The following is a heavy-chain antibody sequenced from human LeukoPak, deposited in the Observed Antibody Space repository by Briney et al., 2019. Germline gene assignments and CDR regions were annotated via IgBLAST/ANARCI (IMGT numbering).Heavy chain of an antibody. CDR3: ARGVESRALNLRYFDWLLPDTNWFDP. CDR2: MNPNSGNT. V-gene: IGHV1-8*01. D-gene: IGHD3-9*01. Sequence: ASVKVSCKASGYTFTSYDINWVRQATGQGLEWMGWMNPNSGNTGYAQKFQGRVTMTRNTSISTAYMELSSLRSEDTAVYYCARGVESRALNLRYFDWLLPDTNWFDPWGQGTLVTVSS. CDR1: GYTFTSYD. J-gene: IGHJ5*02.